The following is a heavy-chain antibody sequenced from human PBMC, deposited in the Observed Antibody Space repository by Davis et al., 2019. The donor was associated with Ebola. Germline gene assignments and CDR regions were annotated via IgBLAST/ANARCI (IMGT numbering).Heavy chain of an antibody. CDR1: GFTFSSYS. CDR2: ISSSSSYI. CDR3: ARAPALFGPAYY. V-gene: IGHV3-21*01. J-gene: IGHJ4*02. D-gene: IGHD3/OR15-3a*01. Sequence: GESLKISCAASGFTFSSYSMNWVRQAPGKALEWVSSISSSSSYIYYADSVKGRFTISRDNAKNSLYLQMNSLRAEDTAVYYCARAPALFGPAYYWGQGTLVTVPS.